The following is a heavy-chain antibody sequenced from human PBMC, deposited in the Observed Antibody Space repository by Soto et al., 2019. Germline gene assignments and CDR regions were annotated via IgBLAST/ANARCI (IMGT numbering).Heavy chain of an antibody. CDR3: ARDESDIVVVPAAMGYYYYGMDV. CDR2: ISYDGSNK. CDR1: GFTFSSYA. J-gene: IGHJ6*02. V-gene: IGHV3-30-3*01. Sequence: GGSLRLSCAASGFTFSSYAMHWVRQAPGKGLEWVAVISYDGSNKYYADSVKGRFTISRDNSKNTLYLQMNSLRAEDTAVYYCARDESDIVVVPAAMGYYYYGMDVWGQGTTVTVS. D-gene: IGHD2-2*01.